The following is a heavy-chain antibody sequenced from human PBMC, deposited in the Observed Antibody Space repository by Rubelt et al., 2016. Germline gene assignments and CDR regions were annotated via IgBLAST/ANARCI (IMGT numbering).Heavy chain of an antibody. CDR1: GDAITTDH. J-gene: IGHJ4*02. CDR3: AGSGYSSGWYDY. D-gene: IGHD6-19*01. Sequence: QVQLQESGPGLLKPSETLSLTCAVSGDAITTDHWGWIRQPPGKGLEWIGYVQYSVTTKYNPSLKGRVTISVDTSQKQFSLMLTSVTAADTAVYFCAGSGYSSGWYDYWGQGTLVTVSS. V-gene: IGHV4-59*01. CDR2: VQYSVTT.